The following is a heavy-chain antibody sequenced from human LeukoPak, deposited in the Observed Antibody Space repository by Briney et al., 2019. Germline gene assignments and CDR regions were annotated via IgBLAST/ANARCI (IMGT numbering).Heavy chain of an antibody. V-gene: IGHV3-21*01. CDR1: GFTFSSYS. Sequence: PGGSLRLSCAASGFTFSSYSMNWVRQASGKGLEWVSSISSSSSYIYYADSVKGRFTISRDNAKNSLYLQMNSLRAEDTAVYYCARAYCGGDCYSGFDYRGQGTLVTVSS. CDR3: ARAYCGGDCYSGFDY. D-gene: IGHD2-21*02. J-gene: IGHJ4*02. CDR2: ISSSSSYI.